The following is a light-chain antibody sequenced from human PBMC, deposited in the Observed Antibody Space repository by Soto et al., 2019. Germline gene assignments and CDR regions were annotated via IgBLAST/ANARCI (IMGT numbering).Light chain of an antibody. CDR3: QQLNSFPPA. CDR1: QAISDF. CDR2: AAS. Sequence: IQLTQSPSFLSASVRDRVTISCRASQAISDFLAWYQQKPGKPPKLLIYAASTLQTEVPSRFSGSGSGTEFTLTINSLQPEDFATYYCQQLNSFPPAFGQGTRLEI. J-gene: IGKJ5*01. V-gene: IGKV1-9*01.